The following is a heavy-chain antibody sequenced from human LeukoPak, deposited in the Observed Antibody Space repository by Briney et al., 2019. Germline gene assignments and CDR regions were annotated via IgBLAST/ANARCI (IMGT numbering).Heavy chain of an antibody. V-gene: IGHV1-69*13. CDR2: IIPIFGTA. CDR1: GGTFSSYA. J-gene: IGHJ4*02. D-gene: IGHD3-3*01. CDR3: ARDTLTIFGVDLSPTYYFDY. Sequence: SVKVSCKASGGTFSSYAISWVRQAPGQGLEWMGGIIPIFGTANYAQKFQGRVTTTADESTSTAYMELSSLRSEDTAVYYCARDTLTIFGVDLSPTYYFDYWGQGTLVTVSS.